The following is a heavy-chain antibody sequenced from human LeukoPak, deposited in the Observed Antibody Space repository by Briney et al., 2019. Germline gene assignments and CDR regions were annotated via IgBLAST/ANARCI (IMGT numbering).Heavy chain of an antibody. V-gene: IGHV4-30-4*08. CDR2: MHYSGNT. D-gene: IGHD1-26*01. Sequence: SETLSLTCTVSGGAISSGDYYWTWIRRPPEKGLGWVGYMHYSGNTYYNPSLKSRLTISVDTSKNQFSLKMSSVTAADTAVYYCARHLSGSSWFDPWGQGTLVTVSS. CDR3: ARHLSGSSWFDP. J-gene: IGHJ5*02. CDR1: GGAISSGDYY.